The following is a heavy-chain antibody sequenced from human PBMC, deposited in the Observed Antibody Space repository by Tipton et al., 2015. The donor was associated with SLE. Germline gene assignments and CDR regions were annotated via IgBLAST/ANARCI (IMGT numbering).Heavy chain of an antibody. CDR2: ISGSGGST. CDR3: AKDGSSSWYRGSFVDY. J-gene: IGHJ4*02. Sequence: SLRLSCSAAGFTFSSFAMHWVRQAPGKGLEWVSAISGSGGSTYYADSVKGRFTISRDNSKNTLYLQMNSLRAEDTAVYYCAKDGSSSWYRGSFVDYWGQGTLVTVSS. V-gene: IGHV3-23*01. D-gene: IGHD6-13*01. CDR1: GFTFSSFA.